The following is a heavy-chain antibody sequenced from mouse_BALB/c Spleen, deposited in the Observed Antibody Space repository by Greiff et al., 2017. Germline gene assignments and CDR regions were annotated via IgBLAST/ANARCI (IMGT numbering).Heavy chain of an antibody. CDR3: ARGGYGSSYAFAY. J-gene: IGHJ3*01. D-gene: IGHD1-1*01. CDR1: GYSITSGYY. Sequence: VQLQQSGPGLVKPSQSLSLTCSVTGYSITSGYYWNWIRQFPGNKLEWMGYISYDGSNNYNPSLKNRISITRDTSKNQFFLKLNSVTTEDTATYYCARGGYGSSYAFAYWGQGTLVTVSA. CDR2: ISYDGSN. V-gene: IGHV3-6*02.